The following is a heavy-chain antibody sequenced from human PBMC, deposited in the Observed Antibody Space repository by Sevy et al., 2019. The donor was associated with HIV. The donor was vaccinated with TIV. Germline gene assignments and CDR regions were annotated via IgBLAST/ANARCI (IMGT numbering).Heavy chain of an antibody. CDR1: GYTVASEG. CDR2: TGAYNGNA. CDR3: ARVPTYYYGSATYFES. Sequence: ASVKVSCKASGYTVASEGISWVRQAPGQGLEWMGWTGAYNGNANSAQKLQGRVTMTTDTSTSTAYMELSSLRSDDTAIYYCARVPTYYYGSATYFESWGQGTLVTVSS. V-gene: IGHV1-18*01. J-gene: IGHJ4*02. D-gene: IGHD3-10*01.